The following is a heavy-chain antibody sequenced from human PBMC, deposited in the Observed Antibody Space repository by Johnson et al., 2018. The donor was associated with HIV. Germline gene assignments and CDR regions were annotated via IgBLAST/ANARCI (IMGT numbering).Heavy chain of an antibody. J-gene: IGHJ3*02. Sequence: QVQLVESGGGVVQPGRSLRLSCAASGFTFSSYGMHWVRQAPGKGLEWVAVISYDGSNKYYVDSVKGRFTISRDNSKNTLYLQMNSLRAEDTALYYCAKDTLLESGFDIWGQGTMVTVSS. CDR3: AKDTLLESGFDI. D-gene: IGHD3-3*02. CDR1: GFTFSSYG. CDR2: ISYDGSNK. V-gene: IGHV3-30*18.